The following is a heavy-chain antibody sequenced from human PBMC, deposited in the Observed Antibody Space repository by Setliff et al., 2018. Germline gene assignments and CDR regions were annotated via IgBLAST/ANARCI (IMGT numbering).Heavy chain of an antibody. CDR1: GYTFTNYW. J-gene: IGHJ6*02. CDR3: ARSDYGDYFAWDSYGMDV. Sequence: GESLKISCKSSGYTFTNYWIGWVRQMPGKGLEWMGIIYPGDSDTRYSPSFQGQVTISADRSTRTAYLQWSSLKASDTAFYYCARSDYGDYFAWDSYGMDVWGQGTTVTVSS. D-gene: IGHD4-17*01. V-gene: IGHV5-51*01. CDR2: IYPGDSDT.